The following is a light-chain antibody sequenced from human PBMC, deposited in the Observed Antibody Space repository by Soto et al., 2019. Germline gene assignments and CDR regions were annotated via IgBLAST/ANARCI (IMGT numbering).Light chain of an antibody. J-gene: IGKJ5*01. CDR1: QSVSSY. Sequence: EIVLTQSPATLSLSPRERATLSCRASQSVSSYLAWYQQKPGQAPRLLIYDASNRATGIPARFSGSGSGTDFTLTISSLEPEDFAVYYCQQRSNWSTFGQGTRLEIK. CDR2: DAS. V-gene: IGKV3-11*01. CDR3: QQRSNWST.